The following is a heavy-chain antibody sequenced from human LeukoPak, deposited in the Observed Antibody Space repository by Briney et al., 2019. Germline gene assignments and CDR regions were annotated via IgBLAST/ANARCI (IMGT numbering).Heavy chain of an antibody. Sequence: GGTLRLSCAASGFTFSSYGMSWVRQAPGKGLEWVSAISGSGGSTYYADSVKGRFTISRDNSKNTLYLQMNSLRAEDTAVYYCAKGGEFAWYFDLWGRGTLVTVSS. CDR3: AKGGEFAWYFDL. CDR2: ISGSGGST. CDR1: GFTFSSYG. V-gene: IGHV3-23*01. D-gene: IGHD3-10*01. J-gene: IGHJ2*01.